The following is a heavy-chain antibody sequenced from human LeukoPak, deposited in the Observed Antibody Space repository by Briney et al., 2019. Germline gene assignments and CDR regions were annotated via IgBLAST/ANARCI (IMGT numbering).Heavy chain of an antibody. D-gene: IGHD3-16*01. CDR1: GFTFSSYG. Sequence: PGGSLRLSCAASGFTFSSYGMHWVRQAPGKGLEWVAVISYDGSNKYYADSVKGRFTISRDNSKDTLYLQMSSLRFEDTAVYYCAKDGDVWWGLGTLVTVSS. V-gene: IGHV3-30*18. CDR2: ISYDGSNK. CDR3: AKDGDVW. J-gene: IGHJ4*02.